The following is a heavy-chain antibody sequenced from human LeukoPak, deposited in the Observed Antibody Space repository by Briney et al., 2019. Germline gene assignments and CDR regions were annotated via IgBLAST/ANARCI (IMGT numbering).Heavy chain of an antibody. V-gene: IGHV3-21*01. CDR3: ARGDNWNFAYLDY. CDR2: ISSSGSCI. D-gene: IGHD1-1*01. CDR1: GFTFSTYS. J-gene: IGHJ4*02. Sequence: GGSLRLSCAASGFTFSTYSLNWVRQAPGKGLEWVSSISSSGSCIYYADSLKGRFTISRDNAKNSLYLQMNSLRAEDTAVYYCARGDNWNFAYLDYWGQGTLVTVSS.